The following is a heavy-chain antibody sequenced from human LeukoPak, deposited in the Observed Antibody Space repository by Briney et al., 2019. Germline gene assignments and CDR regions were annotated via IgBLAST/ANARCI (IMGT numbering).Heavy chain of an antibody. Sequence: GGSLRLSCATSGFSFNSYAMSWVRQAPGKGLEWVSGISGSSGSTYYADSVKGRFTISRDNSKNTLYLQMNSLRGEDTAVYYCAKVLTGAAAGTLDSWGQGTLVTVSS. CDR3: AKVLTGAAAGTLDS. V-gene: IGHV3-23*01. CDR2: ISGSSGST. D-gene: IGHD6-13*01. J-gene: IGHJ4*02. CDR1: GFSFNSYA.